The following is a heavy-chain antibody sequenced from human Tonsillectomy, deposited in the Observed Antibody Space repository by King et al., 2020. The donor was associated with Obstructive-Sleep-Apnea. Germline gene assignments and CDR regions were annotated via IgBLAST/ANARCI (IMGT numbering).Heavy chain of an antibody. Sequence: VQLQESGPGLVIPSETLSLTCTVSCYSISNGYYWGWIRQPPGKGLEWIGSIYYSGSTYYNPSLKSRVTISVDTSKNQFSLKLSSVTAADTAVYYCAGDIQPAATLNFDYWGQGTLVTVSS. J-gene: IGHJ4*02. D-gene: IGHD2-2*01. CDR2: IYYSGST. CDR1: CYSISNGYY. V-gene: IGHV4-38-2*02. CDR3: AGDIQPAATLNFDY.